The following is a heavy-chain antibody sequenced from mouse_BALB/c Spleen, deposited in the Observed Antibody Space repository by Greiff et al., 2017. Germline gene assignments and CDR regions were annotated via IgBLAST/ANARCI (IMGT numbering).Heavy chain of an antibody. Sequence: EVKLVESGGGLVQPGGSMKLSCVASGFTFSNYWMNWVRQSPEKGLEWVAEIRLKSNNYATHYAESVKGRFTISRDDSKSSVYLQMNNLRAEDTGIYYCTRSGSSPAWFAYWGQGTLVTVSA. CDR1: GFTFSNYW. CDR2: IRLKSNNYAT. V-gene: IGHV6-6*02. D-gene: IGHD1-1*01. J-gene: IGHJ3*01. CDR3: TRSGSSPAWFAY.